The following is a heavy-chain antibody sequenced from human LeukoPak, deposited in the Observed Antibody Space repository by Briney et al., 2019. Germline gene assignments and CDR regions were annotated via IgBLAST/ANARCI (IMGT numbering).Heavy chain of an antibody. CDR2: ISDNGGGT. Sequence: GGSLRLSCAASVFTFSTYAMSWVRQAPGKGLEWVSVISDNGGGTYYADSVKGRFTISRDNSKNTLYLQMNSLRAEDTAVYYCAKVRWTTLTTSAFDYWGQGTLVTVSS. CDR3: AKVRWTTLTTSAFDY. D-gene: IGHD4-17*01. CDR1: VFTFSTYA. J-gene: IGHJ4*02. V-gene: IGHV3-23*01.